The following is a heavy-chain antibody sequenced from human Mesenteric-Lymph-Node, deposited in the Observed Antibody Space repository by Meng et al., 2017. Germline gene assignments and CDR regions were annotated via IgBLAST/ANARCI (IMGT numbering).Heavy chain of an antibody. CDR2: IYTSGST. Sequence: SETLSLTCTVSGASINSYTWNWIRQPAGKGLEWIGRIYTSGSTNYNPSLKSRVTISVDTSKDQFSLNLSDVTAADTAVYYCARIYDFWSGYYYFDYWGQGTLVTVSS. CDR1: GASINSYT. V-gene: IGHV4-4*07. CDR3: ARIYDFWSGYYYFDY. J-gene: IGHJ4*02. D-gene: IGHD3-3*01.